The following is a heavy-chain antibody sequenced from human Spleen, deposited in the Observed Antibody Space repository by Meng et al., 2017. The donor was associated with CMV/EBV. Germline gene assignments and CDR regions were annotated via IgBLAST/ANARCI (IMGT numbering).Heavy chain of an antibody. V-gene: IGHV4-39*07. CDR3: ARDILKQLALRDY. Sequence: SVLGLSQPSATRSITCVFSGGSISSSVYYWGWLRQPPWEGLEWIGSIYYSGSTYYDPSLKSRVTISVDTSKNQFSLKLSSVTTADTAVYYCARDILKQLALRDYWGQGTLVTVSS. CDR1: GGSISSSVYY. J-gene: IGHJ4*02. D-gene: IGHD6-6*01. CDR2: IYYSGST.